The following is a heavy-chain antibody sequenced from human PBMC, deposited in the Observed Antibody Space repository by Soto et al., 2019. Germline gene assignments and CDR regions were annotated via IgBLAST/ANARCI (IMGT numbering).Heavy chain of an antibody. J-gene: IGHJ4*02. CDR2: ISGSGGST. D-gene: IGHD2-2*01. CDR3: ARAVVVIPAAGTHYFYY. V-gene: IGHV3-23*01. Sequence: PGGSLRLSCAASGFTFSSYALSWVRQAPGKGLEWVSAISGSGGSTYYADFVKGRVTISRDNSQNTLYLQMNSLRAEDTAVYYCARAVVVIPAAGTHYFYYWGQGTLVTVSS. CDR1: GFTFSSYA.